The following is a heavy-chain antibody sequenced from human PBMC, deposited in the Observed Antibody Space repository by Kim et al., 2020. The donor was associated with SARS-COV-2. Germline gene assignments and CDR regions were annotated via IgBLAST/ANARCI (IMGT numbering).Heavy chain of an antibody. Sequence: SQTLSLTCAISGDSVSSNSAAWNWIRQSPSRGLEWLGRTYYRSKWYNDYAVSVKSRITINPDTSKNQFSLQLNSVTPEDTAVYYCAREPINYDILTGYLEYGMDVWGQGTTVTVSS. CDR1: GDSVSSNSAA. CDR2: TYYRSKWYN. J-gene: IGHJ6*02. CDR3: AREPINYDILTGYLEYGMDV. V-gene: IGHV6-1*01. D-gene: IGHD3-9*01.